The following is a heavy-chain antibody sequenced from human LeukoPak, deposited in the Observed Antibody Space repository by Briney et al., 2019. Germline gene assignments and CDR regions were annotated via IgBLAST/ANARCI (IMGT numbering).Heavy chain of an antibody. Sequence: ASVKVSCKASGGTFSIYAISWVRQAPGQGLEWMGGIIPIFGTANYAQKFQGRVTITADESTSTAYMELSSLRSEDTAVYYCARAPERVVVVAATPYYGMDVWGQGTTVTVSS. J-gene: IGHJ6*02. CDR3: ARAPERVVVVAATPYYGMDV. CDR2: IIPIFGTA. V-gene: IGHV1-69*01. D-gene: IGHD2-15*01. CDR1: GGTFSIYA.